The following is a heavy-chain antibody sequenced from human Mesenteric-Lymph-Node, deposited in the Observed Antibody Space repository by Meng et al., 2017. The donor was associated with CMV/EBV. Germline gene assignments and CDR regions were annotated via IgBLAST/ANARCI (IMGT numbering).Heavy chain of an antibody. CDR2: IKQDGSEK. Sequence: GESLKISCAASGFTFSDYWMTWVRQAPGKGLEWVANIKQDGSEKYYVDSVKGRFTISRDNAKNSLYLQMNNLRGDDTAVYYCTRSMDVWGQETTVTVSS. CDR3: TRSMDV. CDR1: GFTFSDYW. V-gene: IGHV3-7*01. J-gene: IGHJ6*02.